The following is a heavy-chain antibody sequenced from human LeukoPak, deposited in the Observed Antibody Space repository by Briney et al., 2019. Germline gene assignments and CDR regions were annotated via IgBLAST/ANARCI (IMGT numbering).Heavy chain of an antibody. J-gene: IGHJ6*03. D-gene: IGHD2-2*02. Sequence: ASVKVSCKASEYTFTNYYMHWVRQAPGQGLEWMGIIHPSGGSTSYAQKFQGRVTMTRDTSTSTAYMELSSLRSDDTAVYYCARLGNCRETNCYSDYYYMDVWGKGTTIIVSS. CDR3: ARLGNCRETNCYSDYYYMDV. CDR2: IHPSGGST. V-gene: IGHV1-46*01. CDR1: EYTFTNYY.